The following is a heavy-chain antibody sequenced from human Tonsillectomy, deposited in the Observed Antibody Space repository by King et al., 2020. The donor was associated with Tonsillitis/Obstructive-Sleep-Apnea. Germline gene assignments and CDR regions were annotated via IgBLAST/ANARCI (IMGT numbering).Heavy chain of an antibody. V-gene: IGHV5-51*01. CDR3: ARHSLSETGIDY. CDR2: IYPGDSDT. D-gene: IGHD3-10*01. Sequence: VQLVESGADVKKPGESLKISCKASGYSFTNQWIVWVRQMPGRGLEWMGIIYPGDSDTRYSPSFEGQVSISADKATSTVYLQWNILQASDTGIYYCARHSLSETGIDYWGQGTLVTVSS. J-gene: IGHJ4*02. CDR1: GYSFTNQW.